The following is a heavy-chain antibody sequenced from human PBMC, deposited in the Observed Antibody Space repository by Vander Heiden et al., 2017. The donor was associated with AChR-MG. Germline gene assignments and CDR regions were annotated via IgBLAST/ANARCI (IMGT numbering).Heavy chain of an antibody. CDR1: GGSISSSSYY. CDR3: ASPWGSWFDP. CDR2: IYYSGST. D-gene: IGHD7-27*01. J-gene: IGHJ5*02. Sequence: QLQLQESGPGLVKRSETLSLTCTVSGGSISSSSYYWGWIRQPPGKGLEWIGSIYYSGSTYYNPSLKSRVTISVDTSKNQFSLKLSSVTAADTAVYYCASPWGSWFDPWGQGTLVTVSS. V-gene: IGHV4-39*01.